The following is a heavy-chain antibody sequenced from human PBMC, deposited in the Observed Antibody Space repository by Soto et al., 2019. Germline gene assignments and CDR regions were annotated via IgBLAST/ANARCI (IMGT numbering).Heavy chain of an antibody. Sequence: QVQLVESGGGVVQPGRSLRLSCAASGLSFSNYGMHWVRQAPGKGLEWVAVTSFNGNNKWYTDSVKGRFTISRDNSKNTLYLQMDSLRDEDTAVYYCARDSNRENYLEHWGPGTLVIVSS. J-gene: IGHJ4*02. CDR2: TSFNGNNK. CDR1: GLSFSNYG. CDR3: ARDSNRENYLEH. V-gene: IGHV3-30*03.